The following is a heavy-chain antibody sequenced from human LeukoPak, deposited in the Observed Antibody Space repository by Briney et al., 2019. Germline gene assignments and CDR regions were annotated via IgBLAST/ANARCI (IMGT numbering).Heavy chain of an antibody. D-gene: IGHD3-3*02. V-gene: IGHV4-34*01. J-gene: IGHJ4*02. CDR3: ARGSFFGVVPHLDY. Sequence: PGGSLRLSCAASGFTFSSYSMNWVRQPPGKGLEWIGEINHSGSTNYNPSLKSRVTISVDTSKNQFSLKLSSVTAADTAVYYCARGSFFGVVPHLDYWGQGTLVTVSS. CDR1: GFTFSSYS. CDR2: INHSGST.